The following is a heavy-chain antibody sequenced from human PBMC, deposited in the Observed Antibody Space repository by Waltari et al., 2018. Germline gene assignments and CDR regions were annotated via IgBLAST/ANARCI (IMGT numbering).Heavy chain of an antibody. J-gene: IGHJ4*02. CDR2: IYHSVST. CDR1: GGSISSGGYS. Sequence: QLQLQESGSGLVKPSQTLSLTCAVSGGSISSGGYSWSWIRQPPGKGLEWIGYIYHSVSTYYNPSLKSRVTISVDRSKNQFSLKLSSVTAADTAVYYCARGRGKDYGGNSDLFDYWGQGTLVTVSS. D-gene: IGHD4-17*01. V-gene: IGHV4-30-2*01. CDR3: ARGRGKDYGGNSDLFDY.